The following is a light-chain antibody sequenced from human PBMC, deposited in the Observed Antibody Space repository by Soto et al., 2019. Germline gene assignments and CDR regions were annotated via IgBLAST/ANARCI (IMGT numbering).Light chain of an antibody. V-gene: IGKV1-17*01. J-gene: IGKJ1*01. Sequence: DMQMTQSPSSLSASVGDRVTITCLASQGIRNNLAWYQQKPGKAPKRLIYAASSLQSGVPSRFSGSGSGTDFTLTISSLQPEDFATYYCLQHGGYPWTFGQGTKVDIK. CDR1: QGIRNN. CDR2: AAS. CDR3: LQHGGYPWT.